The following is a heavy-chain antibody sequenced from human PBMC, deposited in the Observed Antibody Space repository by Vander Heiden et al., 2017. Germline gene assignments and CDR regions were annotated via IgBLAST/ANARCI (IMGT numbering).Heavy chain of an antibody. Sequence: QVQLVQSGAEVKKPGASVKVSCRASGYTFTRHDIHWVRQATGQGLEWMGRVNPSSGGTDYAQQFKGRVTMTRNTSINTVYMELSSLRSEDTAVYFCAKDLHCSSPSCSTLENDYGMDIWGQGTTVTVSS. V-gene: IGHV1-8*01. CDR2: VNPSSGGT. CDR3: AKDLHCSSPSCSTLENDYGMDI. D-gene: IGHD2-2*02. J-gene: IGHJ6*02. CDR1: GYTFTRHD.